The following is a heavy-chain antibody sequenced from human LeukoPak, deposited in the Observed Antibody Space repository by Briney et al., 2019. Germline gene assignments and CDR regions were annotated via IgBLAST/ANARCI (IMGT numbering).Heavy chain of an antibody. CDR2: IYTSGTT. CDR1: GGSISSYY. V-gene: IGHV4-4*07. D-gene: IGHD6-13*01. Sequence: SETLSLTCTVSGGSISSYYWSWIRQPAGRGLEWIGRIYTSGTTNYSPSLKSRVTISLDTSKNHFSLKLSSVTAADTAVYYCARGGYSSSWPFDYWGQGTLVTVSS. CDR3: ARGGYSSSWPFDY. J-gene: IGHJ4*02.